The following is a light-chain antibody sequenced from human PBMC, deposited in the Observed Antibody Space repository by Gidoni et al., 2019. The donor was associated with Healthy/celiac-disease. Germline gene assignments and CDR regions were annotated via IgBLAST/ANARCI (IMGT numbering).Light chain of an antibody. CDR3: RAWDSRTV. CDR1: KLGDKY. V-gene: IGLV3-1*01. J-gene: IGLJ2*01. Sequence: SYELTQPPSVSVSPGQTASITCSGDKLGDKYACWYQQKPGQSPVLVIYQDNKRPSGIPERFSGSNSGNTATLTISGTQAMDEADYYCRAWDSRTVFGGGTKLTVL. CDR2: QDN.